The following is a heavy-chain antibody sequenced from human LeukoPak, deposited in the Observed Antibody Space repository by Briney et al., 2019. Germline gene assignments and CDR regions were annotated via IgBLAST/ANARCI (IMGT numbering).Heavy chain of an antibody. CDR2: ISWNSGSI. Sequence: PGGSLRLSCAASGFTFDDYAMHWVWQAPGKGLEWVSGISWNSGSIGYADSVKGRFIISRDNAKNSLYLQMNSLRAEDTALYYCVKGSIFYDSSGPSDYWGQGTLVTVSS. CDR3: VKGSIFYDSSGPSDY. V-gene: IGHV3-9*01. CDR1: GFTFDDYA. D-gene: IGHD3-22*01. J-gene: IGHJ4*02.